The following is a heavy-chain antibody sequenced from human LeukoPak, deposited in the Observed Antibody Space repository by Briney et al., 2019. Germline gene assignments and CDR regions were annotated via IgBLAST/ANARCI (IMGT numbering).Heavy chain of an antibody. Sequence: GGSLRLSCAASGFTFSNYWMTWVRQAPGKGLEWVANIKQDGSEKYCVDSVKGRFTISRDNSKNSLYLQMNSLRAEDTAVYYCARRTMGAGIDYWGQGTLVTVSS. CDR1: GFTFSNYW. D-gene: IGHD1-1*01. V-gene: IGHV3-7*01. J-gene: IGHJ4*02. CDR3: ARRTMGAGIDY. CDR2: IKQDGSEK.